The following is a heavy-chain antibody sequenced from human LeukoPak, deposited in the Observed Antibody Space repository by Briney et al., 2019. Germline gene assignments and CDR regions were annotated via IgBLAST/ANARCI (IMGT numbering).Heavy chain of an antibody. Sequence: SETLSLTCTVSGGSISSYYWGWIRQPPGKGLEWIGSIYHSGSTYYNPSLKSRVTISVDTSKNQFSLKLSSVTAADTAVYYCARVQGSSSSSYYYYYYMDVWGKGTTVTVSS. CDR2: IYHSGST. V-gene: IGHV4-38-2*02. J-gene: IGHJ6*03. CDR1: GGSISSYY. CDR3: ARVQGSSSSSYYYYYYMDV. D-gene: IGHD6-6*01.